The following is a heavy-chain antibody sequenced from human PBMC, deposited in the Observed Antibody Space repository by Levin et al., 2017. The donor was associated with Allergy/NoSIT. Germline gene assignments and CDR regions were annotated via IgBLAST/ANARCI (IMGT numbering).Heavy chain of an antibody. D-gene: IGHD2-21*01. Sequence: GESLKISCKASGYTFTDYYMHWVRRAPGQGLEWMGWINPYSGGTNSAQKFQGRVTMTRDTSISTAYMELSRLRSDDTAVYYCANLGAPGLWLGVDYWGQGTLVTVSS. CDR3: ANLGAPGLWLGVDY. CDR2: INPYSGGT. CDR1: GYTFTDYY. J-gene: IGHJ4*02. V-gene: IGHV1-2*02.